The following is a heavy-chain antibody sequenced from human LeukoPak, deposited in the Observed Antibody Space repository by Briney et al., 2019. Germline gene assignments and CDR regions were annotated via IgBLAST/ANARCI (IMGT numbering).Heavy chain of an antibody. CDR1: GDSITGHY. V-gene: IGHV4-59*08. CDR3: ARHWRGYNFFDY. J-gene: IGHJ4*02. D-gene: IGHD5-24*01. Sequence: PSETLSLTCTVSGDSITGHYCSWIRQPPGKKMEWIGFIFSRGTTDFNPSLRGRVTFSVDTSKNQFSLKLRSVTAADTAVYYCARHWRGYNFFDYWGQGILVAISS. CDR2: IFSRGTT.